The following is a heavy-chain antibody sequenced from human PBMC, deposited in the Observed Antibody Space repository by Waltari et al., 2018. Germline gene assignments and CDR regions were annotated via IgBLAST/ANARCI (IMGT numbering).Heavy chain of an antibody. CDR3: ARDLVHYFDY. CDR1: GLTISDNY. CDR2: LYSAGHT. V-gene: IGHV3-53*01. D-gene: IGHD3-16*01. J-gene: IGHJ4*02. Sequence: EVQLVESGGGLIQPGGSLRLSCAASGLTISDNYMSWVRQAPGKGLEWVSVLYSAGHTYYADSVKGRFTISRDSSKNTLYLQMNSRRTEDTAVYYCARDLVHYFDYWGQGTLVTVSS.